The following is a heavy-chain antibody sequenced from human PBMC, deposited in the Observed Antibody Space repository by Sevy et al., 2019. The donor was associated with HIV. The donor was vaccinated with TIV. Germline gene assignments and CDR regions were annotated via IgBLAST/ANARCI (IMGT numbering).Heavy chain of an antibody. CDR2: ISHDGSYR. D-gene: IGHD3-16*01. CDR1: GFTFSTYD. Sequence: GGSLRLSCAASGFTFSTYDMHWVRQAPGKGLEWVAIISHDGSYRYYADSVRGRLSMSRDSSKNTLYLQMSGLSIEDTAVYYCAKNRPPGGSYFSRHGMDVWGRGTTVTVSS. J-gene: IGHJ6*02. V-gene: IGHV3-30*18. CDR3: AKNRPPGGSYFSRHGMDV.